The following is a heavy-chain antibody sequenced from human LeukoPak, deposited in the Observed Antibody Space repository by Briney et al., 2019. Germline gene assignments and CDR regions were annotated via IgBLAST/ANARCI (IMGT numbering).Heavy chain of an antibody. Sequence: PGGSLRLSCAASGFTFSSYSMNWVRQAPGKGLEWVSSISSSSSYIYYADSVKGRFTISRDNAKNSLYLQMNSLRAEDTAVYYCAKAAPRRDGYNYDYWGQGTLVTVSS. CDR2: ISSSSSYI. D-gene: IGHD5-24*01. CDR3: AKAAPRRDGYNYDY. V-gene: IGHV3-21*04. J-gene: IGHJ4*02. CDR1: GFTFSSYS.